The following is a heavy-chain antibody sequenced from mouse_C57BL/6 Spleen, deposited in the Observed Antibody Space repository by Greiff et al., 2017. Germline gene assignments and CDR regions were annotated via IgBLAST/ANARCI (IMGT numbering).Heavy chain of an antibody. CDR1: GYTFTDYY. D-gene: IGHD1-1*01. J-gene: IGHJ3*01. V-gene: IGHV1-75*01. CDR2: IFPGSGST. Sequence: QVQLQQSGPELVKPGASVKISCKASGYTFTDYYINWVKQRPGQGLEWIGWIFPGSGSTYYNEKFKGKATLTVDKSSSTAYMLLSILTSEDSAVYFCASPGLLRRGFAYWGQGTLVTVAA. CDR3: ASPGLLRRGFAY.